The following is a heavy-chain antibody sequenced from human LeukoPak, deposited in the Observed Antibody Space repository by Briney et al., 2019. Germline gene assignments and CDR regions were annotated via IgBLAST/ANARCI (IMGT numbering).Heavy chain of an antibody. CDR3: ATAGSSWYGTDYYYGMDV. Sequence: ASVKVSCKVSGCTLTELSMHWVRQAPGKGLEWMGGFDPEDGETIYAQKFQGRVTMTEDTSTDTAYMELSSLRSEDTAVYYCATAGSSWYGTDYYYGMDVWGQGTTVTVSS. CDR1: GCTLTELS. D-gene: IGHD6-13*01. V-gene: IGHV1-24*01. CDR2: FDPEDGET. J-gene: IGHJ6*02.